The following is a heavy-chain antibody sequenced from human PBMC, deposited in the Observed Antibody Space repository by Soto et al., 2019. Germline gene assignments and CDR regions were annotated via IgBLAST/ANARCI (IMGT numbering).Heavy chain of an antibody. V-gene: IGHV4-61*01. Sequence: SETLSLTCTVSGESVSSGFYYWNWIRQAPGKGLEWIGSILSSGRFNYNPSLKSRVSMSVDTPKNQFSLRLTSVGAADSAIYYCARVVRCTRSGCYYLAMDVWGQGTTVTVSS. CDR2: ILSSGRF. D-gene: IGHD2-15*01. CDR1: GESVSSGFYY. J-gene: IGHJ6*02. CDR3: ARVVRCTRSGCYYLAMDV.